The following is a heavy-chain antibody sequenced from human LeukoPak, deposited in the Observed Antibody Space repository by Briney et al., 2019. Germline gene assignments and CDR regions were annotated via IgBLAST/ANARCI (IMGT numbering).Heavy chain of an antibody. CDR3: ARTLLLTGMDYLDY. CDR2: IYSGGST. CDR1: GFTVSSNY. Sequence: PGGSMRLSCAASGFTVSSNYMSWVRQAPGKGLEWVSVIYSGGSTYYADSVKGRFTISRDNSENTLYLQMNSLRVEDTAVYYCARTLLLTGMDYLDYWGQGTLVTVSS. V-gene: IGHV3-53*01. D-gene: IGHD1-20*01. J-gene: IGHJ4*02.